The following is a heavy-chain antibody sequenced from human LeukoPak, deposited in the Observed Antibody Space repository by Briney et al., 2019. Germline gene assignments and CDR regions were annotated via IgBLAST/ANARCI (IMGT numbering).Heavy chain of an antibody. V-gene: IGHV4-59*01. J-gene: IGHJ6*02. CDR1: GGSISSYY. CDR3: ARVSDYVWGSYRYQDDYGWDV. D-gene: IGHD3-16*02. Sequence: PSETLSLTCTVSGGSISSYYWSWIRQPPGKGLEWIGYIYYSGSTNYNPSLKSRVPISVDTSKNQFSLKLSSVTAADTAVYYCARVSDYVWGSYRYQDDYGWDVWGQGTTVTVSS. CDR2: IYYSGST.